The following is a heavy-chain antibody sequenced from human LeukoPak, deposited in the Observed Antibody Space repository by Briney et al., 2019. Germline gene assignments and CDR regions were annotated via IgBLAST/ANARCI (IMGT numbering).Heavy chain of an antibody. Sequence: SGGSLRLSCAASGFTFSGFSMTWVRQAPGKGLEWVANIKQDGSKKSYVDSVKGRFTISRDNAKNSLYLQMNSLRAEDTAIYYCTRVGYIDEGIDYWGQGTLVTVSS. CDR1: GFTFSGFS. D-gene: IGHD5-24*01. CDR2: IKQDGSKK. CDR3: TRVGYIDEGIDY. V-gene: IGHV3-7*04. J-gene: IGHJ4*02.